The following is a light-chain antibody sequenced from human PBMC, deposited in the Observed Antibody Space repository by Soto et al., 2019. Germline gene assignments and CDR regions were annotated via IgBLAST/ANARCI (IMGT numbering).Light chain of an antibody. J-gene: IGLJ2*01. CDR2: DNS. Sequence: QSVLTQPPSLSGAPGQRVTISCTGSRSNIGAGYDVHWYQHLPGTAPKDLILDNSNRPSGDPNRFSGSKSGTSASLAITGTQDEDEAVYLCHAYDVSMRGPAFGGGTKLTVL. CDR1: RSNIGAGYD. CDR3: HAYDVSMRGPA. V-gene: IGLV1-40*01.